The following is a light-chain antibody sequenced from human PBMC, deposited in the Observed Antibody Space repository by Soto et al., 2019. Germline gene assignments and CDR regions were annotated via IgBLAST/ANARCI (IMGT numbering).Light chain of an antibody. V-gene: IGKV3-20*01. CDR1: QSISSSY. CDR2: GAS. CDR3: QQYGSSRFT. J-gene: IGKJ3*01. Sequence: EIVLTQSPGTLSLSPGEIATLSCRASQSISSSYLAWYQQKPGQAPRLLVYGASSRATGIPDRFSGSGSGTDFTLNISRLEPEDFAVYYCQQYGSSRFTFGPGTKVDIK.